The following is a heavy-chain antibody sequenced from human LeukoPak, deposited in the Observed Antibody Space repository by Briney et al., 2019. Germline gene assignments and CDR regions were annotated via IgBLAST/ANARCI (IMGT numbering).Heavy chain of an antibody. D-gene: IGHD4-17*01. CDR3: ARDARRNGDRYFDY. CDR2: IIPILGIA. Sequence: SVKVSCKASGGTFSSYAISWVRQAPGQGLEWMGRIIPILGIANYAQKFQGRVTITADKSTSTAYMELSSLRSEDTAVYYCARDARRNGDRYFDYWGQGTLVTVSS. V-gene: IGHV1-69*04. J-gene: IGHJ4*02. CDR1: GGTFSSYA.